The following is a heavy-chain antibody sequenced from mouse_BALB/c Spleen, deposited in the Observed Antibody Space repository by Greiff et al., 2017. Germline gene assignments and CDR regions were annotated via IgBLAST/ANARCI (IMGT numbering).Heavy chain of an antibody. D-gene: IGHD1-1*01. CDR2: ISSGGSYT. J-gene: IGHJ4*01. V-gene: IGHV5-6*03. CDR1: GFTFSSYG. Sequence: EVKLVESGGGLVQPGGSRKLSCAASGFTFSSYGMSWVRQTPDKRLEWVATISSGGSYTYYPDSVKGRFTISRDNAKNTLYLQMSSLKSEDTAMYYCARQTTTVVRDYAMDYWGQGTSVTVSS. CDR3: ARQTTTVVRDYAMDY.